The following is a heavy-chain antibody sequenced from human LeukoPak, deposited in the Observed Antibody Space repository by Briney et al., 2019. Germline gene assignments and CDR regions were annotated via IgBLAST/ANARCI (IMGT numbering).Heavy chain of an antibody. CDR2: IYYSGST. Sequence: SGTLSLTCTVSGGSISSGGYYWSWIRQHPGKGLEWIGYIYYSGSTYYNPSLKSRVTISVDTSKNQFSLKLSSVTAADTAAYYCAREVVVVPAAIDYFDYWGQGTLVTVSS. CDR3: AREVVVVPAAIDYFDY. CDR1: GGSISSGGYY. J-gene: IGHJ4*02. D-gene: IGHD2-2*01. V-gene: IGHV4-31*03.